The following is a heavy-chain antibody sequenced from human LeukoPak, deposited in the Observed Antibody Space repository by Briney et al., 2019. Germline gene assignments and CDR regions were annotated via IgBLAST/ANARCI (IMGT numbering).Heavy chain of an antibody. Sequence: GGSLRLSCAASGFTFSSYEMNWVRQAPGKGLEWVSYISSSGSTIYYADSVKGRFTISRDNAKNSLYLQMDSLRAEDTAVYYCARDLRSSGYYAFDYWGQGTLVTVSS. CDR2: ISSSGSTI. CDR3: ARDLRSSGYYAFDY. CDR1: GFTFSSYE. J-gene: IGHJ4*02. V-gene: IGHV3-48*03. D-gene: IGHD3-22*01.